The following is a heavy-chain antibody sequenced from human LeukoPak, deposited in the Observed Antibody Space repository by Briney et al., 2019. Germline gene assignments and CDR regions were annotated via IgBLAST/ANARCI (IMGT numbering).Heavy chain of an antibody. J-gene: IGHJ6*02. D-gene: IGHD2-2*01. CDR2: INHSGST. CDR1: GGSFSGYY. V-gene: IGHV4-34*01. Sequence: SQTLSLTCAVYGGSFSGYYWSCIRQPPGKGLEWIGEINHSGSTNYNPSLKSRVTISVDTSKNQFSLKLSSVTAADTAVYYCARGRLLDCSSTSCRGRYYYYGMDVWGQGTTVTVSS. CDR3: ARGRLLDCSSTSCRGRYYYYGMDV.